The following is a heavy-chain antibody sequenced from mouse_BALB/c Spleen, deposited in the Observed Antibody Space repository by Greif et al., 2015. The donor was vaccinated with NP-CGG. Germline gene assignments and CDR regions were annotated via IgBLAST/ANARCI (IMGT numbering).Heavy chain of an antibody. CDR2: IDPANGNT. CDR3: ALLLSDAMDY. V-gene: IGHV14-3*02. J-gene: IGHJ4*01. CDR1: GFNIKDTY. D-gene: IGHD2-10*01. Sequence: VQLQQSGAELVKPGASVKLSCTASGFNIKDTYMHWVKQRPEQGLEWIGRIDPANGNTKYDPKFQGKATITADTSSNTAYLQLSSLTSEDTAVYYCALLLSDAMDYWGQGTSVTVSS.